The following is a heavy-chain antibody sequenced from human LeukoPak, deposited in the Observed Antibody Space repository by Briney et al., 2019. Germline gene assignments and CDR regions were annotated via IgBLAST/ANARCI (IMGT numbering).Heavy chain of an antibody. V-gene: IGHV3-30*18. CDR1: GFTFSSYG. CDR3: AKGIEITFGGALDY. Sequence: GGSLRLSCAASGFTFSSYGMHWVRQAPGKGLEWVAVISYDGSNKYYADSVKGRFTISRDNSKNTLYLQMNSLRAEDTAVYYCAKGIEITFGGALDYWGQGTLVTVSS. CDR2: ISYDGSNK. J-gene: IGHJ4*02. D-gene: IGHD3-16*01.